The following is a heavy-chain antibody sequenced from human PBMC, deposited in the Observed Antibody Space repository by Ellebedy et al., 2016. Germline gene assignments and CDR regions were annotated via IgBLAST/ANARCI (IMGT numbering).Heavy chain of an antibody. D-gene: IGHD3-16*01. V-gene: IGHV4-59*08. CDR2: IYYSGST. CDR1: GGSISSYY. Sequence: GSLRLXCPVSGGSISSYYWSWIRQPPGKGLEWIGYIYYSGSTNYNPSLKSRVTISVDTSKNQFSLKLSSVTAADTAVYYCARGGDAFDIWGQGTMVTVSS. J-gene: IGHJ3*02. CDR3: ARGGDAFDI.